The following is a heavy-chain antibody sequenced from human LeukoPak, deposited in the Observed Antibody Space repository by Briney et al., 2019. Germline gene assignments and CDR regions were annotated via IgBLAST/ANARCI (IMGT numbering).Heavy chain of an antibody. CDR3: ARDPLLYSSSWYVAQPRGHYFDY. Sequence: SETLSLTCTVSGGSISSSSYYWGWIRQPPGKGLEWLGSIYYSGSPYYNPSLKSRVTILVDTSQDQFSLTMSSVTAADTAVYYCARDPLLYSSSWYVAQPRGHYFDYWGQGTLVIVSS. CDR1: GGSISSSSYY. J-gene: IGHJ4*02. V-gene: IGHV4-39*02. D-gene: IGHD6-13*01. CDR2: IYYSGSP.